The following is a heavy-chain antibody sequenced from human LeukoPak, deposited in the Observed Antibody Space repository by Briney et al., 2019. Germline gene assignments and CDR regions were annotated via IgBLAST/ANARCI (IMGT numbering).Heavy chain of an antibody. CDR3: ARGVEPLAANTLAY. J-gene: IGHJ4*02. CDR2: LYSDGNT. Sequence: GGSLRLSCGASGFTVITNDMTWVRQAPGKGLEWVSVLYSDGNTKYADSVQGRFTISRDNSKNTLYLEMNSLRPDDTAVYYCARGVEPLAANTLAYWGQGTLVTVSS. CDR1: GFTVITND. V-gene: IGHV3-53*01. D-gene: IGHD1-14*01.